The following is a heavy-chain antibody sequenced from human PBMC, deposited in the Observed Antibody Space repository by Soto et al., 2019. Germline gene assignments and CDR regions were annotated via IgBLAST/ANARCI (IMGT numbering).Heavy chain of an antibody. Sequence: SETLSLTCTVSGGSISSGGYYWSWIRQHPGKGLEWIGYIYYSGSTYYNPSLKSRVTISVDTSKNQFSLKLSSVTAADTAVYYCASANSTIFGVDYWGQGTLVTVS. CDR3: ASANSTIFGVDY. V-gene: IGHV4-31*03. J-gene: IGHJ4*02. CDR2: IYYSGST. CDR1: GGSISSGGYY. D-gene: IGHD3-3*01.